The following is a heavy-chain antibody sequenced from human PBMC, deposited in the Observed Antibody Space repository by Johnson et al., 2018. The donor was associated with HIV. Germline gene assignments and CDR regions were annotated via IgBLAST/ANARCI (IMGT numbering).Heavy chain of an antibody. CDR3: ARGWQLHGGLDI. Sequence: VQLVESGGGLVQPGRSLRLSCAASGFTFDDYAMHWVRQAPGKGLEWVSGISWNSVSIGYADSVAGRSTISRDNAKNSLYLQMNNLRSEDTALYYCARGWQLHGGLDIWGQGTMVTVSS. CDR1: GFTFDDYA. CDR2: ISWNSVSI. V-gene: IGHV3-9*01. D-gene: IGHD3-10*01. J-gene: IGHJ3*02.